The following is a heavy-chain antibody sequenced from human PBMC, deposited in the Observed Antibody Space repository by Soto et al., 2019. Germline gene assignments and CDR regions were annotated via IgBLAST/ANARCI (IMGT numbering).Heavy chain of an antibody. J-gene: IGHJ4*02. CDR3: AKDFPYCSSTSCQTPHDY. V-gene: IGHV3-23*01. CDR2: ISGSGGST. Sequence: PGGSLRLSCAAPGFTFSSYAMSWVRQAPGKGLEWVSAISGSGGSTYYADSVKGRFTISRDNSKNTLYLQMNSLRAEDTAVYYCAKDFPYCSSTSCQTPHDYWGQGTLVTVSS. D-gene: IGHD2-2*01. CDR1: GFTFSSYA.